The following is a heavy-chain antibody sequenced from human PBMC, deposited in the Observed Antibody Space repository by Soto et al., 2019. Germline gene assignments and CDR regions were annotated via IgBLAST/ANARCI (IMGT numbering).Heavy chain of an antibody. D-gene: IGHD2-2*02. J-gene: IGHJ4*02. Sequence: QVQLQQWGAGLLKPSETLSLTCAVYGGSFSGYYWSWIRQPPVKGLEWIVEINHSGSTNYNPSLKSRVTISVDKSKNPFSLQLSSVTAADTSVYYCARVAGYCSSTSCYTPAFDYCGKGTLVTVSS. CDR1: GGSFSGYY. CDR2: INHSGST. CDR3: ARVAGYCSSTSCYTPAFDY. V-gene: IGHV4-34*01.